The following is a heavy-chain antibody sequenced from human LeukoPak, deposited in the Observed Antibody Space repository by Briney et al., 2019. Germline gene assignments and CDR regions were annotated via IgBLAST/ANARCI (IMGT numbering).Heavy chain of an antibody. Sequence: PSETLSLTCTVSGGSISSGGYYWSWIRQHPGKGLEWIGYIYYSGSTYYNPSLKSRVTISVDTSKNQFSLKLSSVTAADTAVCYCARERGAAAATGLDYWGQGTLVTVSS. CDR2: IYYSGST. V-gene: IGHV4-31*03. CDR3: ARERGAAAATGLDY. CDR1: GGSISSGGYY. J-gene: IGHJ4*02. D-gene: IGHD6-13*01.